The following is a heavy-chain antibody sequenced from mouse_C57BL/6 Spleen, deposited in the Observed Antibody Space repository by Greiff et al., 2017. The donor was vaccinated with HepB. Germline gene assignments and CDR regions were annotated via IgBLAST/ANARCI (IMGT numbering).Heavy chain of an antibody. CDR1: GFTFSDYG. CDR2: ISSGSSTI. V-gene: IGHV5-17*01. D-gene: IGHD1-1*01. CDR3: AILYYYGSSTPFDY. Sequence: EVKVVESGGGLVKPGGSLKLSCAASGFTFSDYGMHWVRQAPEKGLEWVAYISSGSSTIYYADTVKGRFTISRDNAKNTLFLQMTSLRSEDTAMYYCAILYYYGSSTPFDYWGQGTTLTVSS. J-gene: IGHJ2*01.